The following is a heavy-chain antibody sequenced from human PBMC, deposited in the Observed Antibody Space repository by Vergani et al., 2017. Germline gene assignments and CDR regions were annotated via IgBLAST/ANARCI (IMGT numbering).Heavy chain of an antibody. V-gene: IGHV4-39*07. J-gene: IGHJ4*02. Sequence: QLQLQESGPGLVKPSETLSLTCTVSGGSISSSSYYWGWIRQPPGKGLEWIGEINHSGSTNYNPSLKSRVTISVDTSKNQFSLKLSSVTAADTAVYYCARGRRRGIVVVPAAMPLDYWGQGTLVTVSS. CDR2: INHSGST. CDR3: ARGRRRGIVVVPAAMPLDY. CDR1: GGSISSSSYY. D-gene: IGHD2-2*01.